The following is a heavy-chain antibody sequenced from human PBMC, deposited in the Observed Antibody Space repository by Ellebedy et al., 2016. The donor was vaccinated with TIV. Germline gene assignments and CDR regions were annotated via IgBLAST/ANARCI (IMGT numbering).Heavy chain of an antibody. Sequence: MPGGSLRLSCTVSGDSISSYYWSWIRQPPGKGLEWFGYIYYSGSTNYNPSLKSRVTISVDTSKNQFSLKLSSVTAADTAVYYCARLNRWFDPWGQGTLVTVSS. V-gene: IGHV4-59*08. CDR3: ARLNRWFDP. CDR1: GDSISSYY. D-gene: IGHD1-14*01. CDR2: IYYSGST. J-gene: IGHJ5*02.